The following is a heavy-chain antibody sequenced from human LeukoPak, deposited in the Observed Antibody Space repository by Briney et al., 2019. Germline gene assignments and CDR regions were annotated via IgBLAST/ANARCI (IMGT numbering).Heavy chain of an antibody. D-gene: IGHD3-10*01. Sequence: GGSLRLSCAASGFKVEDFAFHWVRQAPGKGLEWVSGMSYNSVRRGYADSVKGRFTMSRDSAKNSLYLQMNTVRPEDTALYYCAKDKGLYPRIIESWGQGILVTVSS. CDR3: AKDKGLYPRIIES. V-gene: IGHV3-9*01. J-gene: IGHJ4*02. CDR1: GFKVEDFA. CDR2: MSYNSVRR.